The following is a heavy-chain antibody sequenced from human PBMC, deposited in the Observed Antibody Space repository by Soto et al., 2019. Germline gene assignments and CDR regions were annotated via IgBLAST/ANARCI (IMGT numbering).Heavy chain of an antibody. J-gene: IGHJ6*02. CDR3: ARAPRSSGHYYYAMDV. Sequence: VSLKVSRTAAGCAFTIDYGHWGRQAPGQGLEWMGIINPSGGSTSYAQKFQGRVTMTRDTSATTAYMELSSLRSEDTALYFCARAPRSSGHYYYAMDVWGQGTTVTVSS. CDR2: INPSGGST. V-gene: IGHV1-46*01. D-gene: IGHD7-27*01. CDR1: GCAFTIDY.